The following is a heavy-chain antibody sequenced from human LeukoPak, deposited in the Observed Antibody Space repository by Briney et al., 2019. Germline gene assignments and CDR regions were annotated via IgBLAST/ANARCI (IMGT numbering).Heavy chain of an antibody. V-gene: IGHV4-59*08. CDR3: ARPIENSSGYSINPGAFDI. CDR2: VYYSGST. Sequence: SETLSLTCTVSGGSISSYYWSWIRQPPGKGLEWIGYVYYSGSTNYNPSLKSRVTISVDTSKNQFSLKLSSVTAADTAVYYCARPIENSSGYSINPGAFDIWGQGTMVTVSS. D-gene: IGHD3-22*01. CDR1: GGSISSYY. J-gene: IGHJ3*02.